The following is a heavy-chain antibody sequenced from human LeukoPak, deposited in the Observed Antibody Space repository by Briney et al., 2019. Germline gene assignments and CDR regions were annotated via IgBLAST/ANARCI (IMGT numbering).Heavy chain of an antibody. J-gene: IGHJ4*02. V-gene: IGHV3-23*01. Sequence: GSLRLPCAASGFTFSSYAMSWVRQAPGKGLEWVSAISGSGGSTYYADSVKGRFTISRDNSKNTLYLQMNSLRAEDTAVYYCAKRQGITMIVVVITYFDYWGQGTLVTVSS. D-gene: IGHD3-22*01. CDR3: AKRQGITMIVVVITYFDY. CDR2: ISGSGGST. CDR1: GFTFSSYA.